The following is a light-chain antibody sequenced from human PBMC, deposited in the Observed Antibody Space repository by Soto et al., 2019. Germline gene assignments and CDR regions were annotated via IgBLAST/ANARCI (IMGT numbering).Light chain of an antibody. Sequence: EVVLTQSPATLSLSPGEGATLSCRASQGVSNYLAWYQQKPGQAPRLLIPDASNRATGNPARFNGPGSGTDFTPTISSLETAALAMDDCQQRSKWPLTCGGGTQVEIK. CDR1: QGVSNY. V-gene: IGKV3-11*01. J-gene: IGKJ4*01. CDR3: QQRSKWPLT. CDR2: DAS.